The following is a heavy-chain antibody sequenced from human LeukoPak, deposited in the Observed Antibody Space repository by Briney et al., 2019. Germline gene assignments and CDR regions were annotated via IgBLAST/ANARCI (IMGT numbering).Heavy chain of an antibody. CDR1: GYTFTDHY. D-gene: IGHD3-16*01. CDR3: ARPLTYYDYVWGSPAFDI. Sequence: ASVKVSCKASGYTFTDHYMHWLRQAPGQGLEWMGWINPNSGGTNYAQKFQGRVTMTRDTSISTAYMELSRLRSDDTAVYYCARPLTYYDYVWGSPAFDIWGQGTMVTVSS. CDR2: INPNSGGT. V-gene: IGHV1-2*02. J-gene: IGHJ3*02.